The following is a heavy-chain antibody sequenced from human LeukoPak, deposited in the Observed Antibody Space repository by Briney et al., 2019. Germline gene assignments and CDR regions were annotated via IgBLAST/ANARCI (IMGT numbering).Heavy chain of an antibody. CDR3: AKDIERITMVRGALDY. CDR1: GFTFDDYA. J-gene: IGHJ4*02. Sequence: GGSLRLSCAASGFTFDDYAMHWVRQAPGKGLEWVPLISGDGGSTYYADSVKGRFTISRGNSKNSLYLQMNSLRTEDTALYYCAKDIERITMVRGALDYWGQGTLVTVSS. V-gene: IGHV3-43*02. CDR2: ISGDGGST. D-gene: IGHD3-10*01.